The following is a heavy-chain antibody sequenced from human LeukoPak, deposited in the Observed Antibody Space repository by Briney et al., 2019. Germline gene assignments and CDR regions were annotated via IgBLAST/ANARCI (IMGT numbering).Heavy chain of an antibody. J-gene: IGHJ4*01. CDR3: AKGIYSSGWSYFDY. V-gene: IGHV3-23*01. Sequence: GGSLRLSCAASGFTFSNSAMSWVRQAPGKGREWVSPLSGSGITTYYADSVKGRFTISRDNSKNTLYLQMNSLRAEDTAVYYCAKGIYSSGWSYFDYWGHGTLVTVSS. D-gene: IGHD6-19*01. CDR1: GFTFSNSA. CDR2: LSGSGITT.